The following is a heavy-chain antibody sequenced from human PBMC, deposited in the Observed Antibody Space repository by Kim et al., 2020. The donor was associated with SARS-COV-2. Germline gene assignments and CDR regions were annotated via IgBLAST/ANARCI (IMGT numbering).Heavy chain of an antibody. CDR1: GFTFDDYA. D-gene: IGHD4-4*01. J-gene: IGHJ4*02. CDR2: ISWNSGSI. V-gene: IGHV3-9*01. CDR3: AKGVNYVHYFDY. Sequence: GGSLRLSCAASGFTFDDYAMHWVRQAPGKGLEWVSGISWNSGSIGYADSVKGRFTISRDNAKNSLYLQMNSLRAEDTALYYCAKGVNYVHYFDYWGQGTLVTVSS.